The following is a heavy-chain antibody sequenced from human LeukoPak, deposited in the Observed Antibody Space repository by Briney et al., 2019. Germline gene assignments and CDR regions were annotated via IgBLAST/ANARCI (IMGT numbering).Heavy chain of an antibody. Sequence: SETLSLTCTVSGGSIGSDDYYWSWIRQPPGKGLEWLGYIYYSGSTYYNPSLKSRVTISVDTSKNQFSLKLSSVTAADTAVYYCARSLYYYDSSGYFRPYYFDYWGRGTLVTVSS. CDR1: GGSIGSDDYY. D-gene: IGHD3-22*01. V-gene: IGHV4-30-4*01. CDR3: ARSLYYYDSSGYFRPYYFDY. J-gene: IGHJ4*02. CDR2: IYYSGST.